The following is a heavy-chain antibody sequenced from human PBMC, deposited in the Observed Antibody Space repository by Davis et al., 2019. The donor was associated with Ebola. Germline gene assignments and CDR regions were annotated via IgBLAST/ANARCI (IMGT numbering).Heavy chain of an antibody. CDR1: GFTFSSYA. J-gene: IGHJ6*02. Sequence: GGSLRLSCAASGFTFSSYAMHWVRQAPGKGLEWVAVISYDGSNKYYADSVKGRFTISRDNSKNTLYLQMNSLRAEDTAVYYCAKEGYCSGGSCYYIDYYYYYGMDVWGQGTTVTVSS. CDR2: ISYDGSNK. D-gene: IGHD2-15*01. CDR3: AKEGYCSGGSCYYIDYYYYYGMDV. V-gene: IGHV3-30-3*01.